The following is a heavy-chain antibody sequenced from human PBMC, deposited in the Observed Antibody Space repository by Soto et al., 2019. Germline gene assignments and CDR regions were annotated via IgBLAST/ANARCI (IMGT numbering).Heavy chain of an antibody. CDR2: IGSGGGHI. J-gene: IGHJ4*02. CDR1: GFTFSTYS. Sequence: EVLLVESGGGLVKPGGSLRLSCAASGFTFSTYSMNWVRQAPGKGLEWVASIGSGGGHIDYADSVKGRLTIARDNAKSALYLQMNNLRVEDTAVYYCASGYKWLGYWGRGTLVNVSS. D-gene: IGHD6-19*01. CDR3: ASGYKWLGY. V-gene: IGHV3-21*06.